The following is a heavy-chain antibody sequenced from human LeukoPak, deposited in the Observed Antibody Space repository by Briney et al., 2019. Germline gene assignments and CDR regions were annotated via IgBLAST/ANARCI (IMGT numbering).Heavy chain of an antibody. V-gene: IGHV3-74*01. D-gene: IGHD3-10*01. CDR2: IKSDGST. CDR3: TRAITYFYGSVTYDWFDS. CDR1: GFTFSSYW. Sequence: GGSLRLSCAASGFTFSSYWMHWVRQAPGKGLMWVARIKSDGSTIYADSVQGRFTISRDNAKSMVYLQMNSLRADDTAIYYCTRAITYFYGSVTYDWFDSWGRGTLVTVSS. J-gene: IGHJ5*01.